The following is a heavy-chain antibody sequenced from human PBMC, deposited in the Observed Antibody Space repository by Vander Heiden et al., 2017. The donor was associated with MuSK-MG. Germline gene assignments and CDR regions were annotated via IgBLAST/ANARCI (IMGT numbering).Heavy chain of an antibody. V-gene: IGHV3-48*03. CDR1: GFTFSSYE. D-gene: IGHD3-3*01. Sequence: EVQLVESGGGLVQPGGSLSLPCAASGFTFSSYEMNWVRQAPGEGLEWVSYISSSDNTIYYADSVRGRFTISRDNAKNSLYLQMNSLRAEDTAVYHCARDFWSGSTGLDYWGQGTLVTVSS. J-gene: IGHJ4*02. CDR3: ARDFWSGSTGLDY. CDR2: ISSSDNTI.